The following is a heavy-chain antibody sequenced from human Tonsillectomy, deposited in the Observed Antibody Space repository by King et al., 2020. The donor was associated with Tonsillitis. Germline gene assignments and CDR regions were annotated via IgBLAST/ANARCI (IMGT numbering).Heavy chain of an antibody. CDR1: GYTFTSYD. Sequence: VQLVESGAEVKKPGASVKVSCKASGYTFTSYDMHWVRQAPGQGLEWMGILSPSGGSTSYAQKFQGRVTMTRDTSTSTVYMELSSLRSEDTAVYYCARDRGTWGVIVYYFDYWGQGTLVTVSS. CDR2: LSPSGGST. J-gene: IGHJ4*02. V-gene: IGHV1-46*01. D-gene: IGHD3-16*02. CDR3: ARDRGTWGVIVYYFDY.